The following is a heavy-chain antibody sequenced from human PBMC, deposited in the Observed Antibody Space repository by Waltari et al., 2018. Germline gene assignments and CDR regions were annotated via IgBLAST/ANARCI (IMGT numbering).Heavy chain of an antibody. V-gene: IGHV3-21*01. CDR3: ARNRIAARLLDAFDI. Sequence: EVQLVESGGGLVKPGGSLRLSCSASGFTFGSYRLHWVRQAPGKGLEWVSSISSSRSYIYYADSVKGRLTISRDNAKNSLYLQMNSLRAEDTAVYYCARNRIAARLLDAFDIWGQGTMVTVSS. J-gene: IGHJ3*02. D-gene: IGHD6-6*01. CDR2: ISSSRSYI. CDR1: GFTFGSYR.